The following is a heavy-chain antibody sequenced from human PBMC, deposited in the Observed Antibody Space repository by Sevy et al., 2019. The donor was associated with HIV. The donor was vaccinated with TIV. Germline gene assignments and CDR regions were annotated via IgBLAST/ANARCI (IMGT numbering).Heavy chain of an antibody. CDR3: AKDLSSSSWYRTVDAFDI. CDR1: GFTFSSYA. J-gene: IGHJ3*02. V-gene: IGHV3-23*01. CDR2: ISGSGGST. D-gene: IGHD6-13*01. Sequence: GGSLRLSCAASGFTFSSYAMSWVRQAPGKGLEWVSAISGSGGSTYYADSVKGRFTISRDNSKNTLDLQMNSLRAEETAVYYCAKDLSSSSWYRTVDAFDIWGQGTMVTVSS.